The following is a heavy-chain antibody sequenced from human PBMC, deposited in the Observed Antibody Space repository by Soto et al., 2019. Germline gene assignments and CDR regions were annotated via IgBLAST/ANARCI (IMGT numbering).Heavy chain of an antibody. J-gene: IGHJ6*02. V-gene: IGHV3-7*01. CDR3: ARSNEGAYYYYGMDV. D-gene: IGHD1-1*01. Sequence: GGSLRLSCVASGFTFSSYWMSWVRQAPGKGLEWVANIRQDGNEKYYVESLKGRFTISRDNAKNSLYLQLHSLRLEDTAVYYCARSNEGAYYYYGMDVWGQGTTVTVSS. CDR1: GFTFSSYW. CDR2: IRQDGNEK.